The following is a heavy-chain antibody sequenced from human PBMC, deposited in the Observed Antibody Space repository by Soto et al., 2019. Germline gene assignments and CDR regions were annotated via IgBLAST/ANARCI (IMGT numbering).Heavy chain of an antibody. J-gene: IGHJ6*02. Sequence: SETLSLTCTVSGGSIKSDYYWAWVRQPPGGGLEWMGYMYYSGATDSDPSLEARVSFSVDTSKNQFFLNLTSVTVADTAVYYCARGRPNYFYYGLDVWGPGIPVTVSS. CDR2: MYYSGAT. CDR3: ARGRPNYFYYGLDV. V-gene: IGHV4-30-4*01. CDR1: GGSIKSDYY.